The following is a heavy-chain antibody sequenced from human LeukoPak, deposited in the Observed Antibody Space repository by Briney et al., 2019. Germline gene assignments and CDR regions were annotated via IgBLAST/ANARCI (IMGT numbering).Heavy chain of an antibody. CDR3: AKAPVTSCRGAFCYPFDY. V-gene: IGHV3-30*04. CDR1: GFTFSSYA. D-gene: IGHD2-15*01. CDR2: MSYDGSNK. J-gene: IGHJ4*02. Sequence: GGSLRLSCAVSGFTFSSYAMHWVRQAPGKGLEWVALMSYDGSNKYYADSVKGRFTISRDNSKNTLYLQMNSLRAEDTAVYYCAKAPVTSCRGAFCYPFDYWGQGTLVTVSS.